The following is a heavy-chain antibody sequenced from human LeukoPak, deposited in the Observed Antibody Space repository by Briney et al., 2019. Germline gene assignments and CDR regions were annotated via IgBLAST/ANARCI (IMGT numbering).Heavy chain of an antibody. D-gene: IGHD1-7*01. CDR3: TRAGGTVELY. J-gene: IGHJ4*02. V-gene: IGHV3-49*04. CDR1: GFSFGDYA. CDR2: IRSKGYGGTT. Sequence: SLRLSCTASGFSFGDYAMSWVRQAPGKGLEWVGFIRSKGYGGTTEYAASVKGRFTISRDYSKSIAYLQLNSLKTEDTAVYYCTRAGGTVELYWGQGTLVTVSS.